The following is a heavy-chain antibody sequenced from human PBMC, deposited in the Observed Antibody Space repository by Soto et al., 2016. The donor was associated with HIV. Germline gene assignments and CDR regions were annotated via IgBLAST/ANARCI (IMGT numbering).Heavy chain of an antibody. CDR1: EFNFKNYA. D-gene: IGHD3-10*02. V-gene: IGHV3-23*01. CDR3: VKGSVYNVRGHFDS. CDR2: TSGSGISS. Sequence: DVQLLESGGDLVRPGTSLRLSCVGTEFNFKNYAMMWVRQAPGKGPDWVSGTSGSGISSHYRNSVKGRFTISRDNSKNTLYLQVNSLTVEDTAVYYCVKGSVYNVRGHFDSWGLGTLVTVSS. J-gene: IGHJ4*02.